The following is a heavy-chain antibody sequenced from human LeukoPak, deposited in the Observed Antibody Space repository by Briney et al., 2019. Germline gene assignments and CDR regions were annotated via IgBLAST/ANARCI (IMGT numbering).Heavy chain of an antibody. V-gene: IGHV3-53*01. CDR3: ARGYSGSPDY. D-gene: IGHD1-26*01. CDR1: GFIVSSDY. Sequence: GGSLRLSCAASGFIVSSDYMTWVRQAPGKGLEWVSLISSGGRTYYADSVKGRFTISRDNAKNTLYMQMNSLRAEDTAVYYCARGYSGSPDYWGQGTLVTVSS. J-gene: IGHJ4*02. CDR2: ISSGGRT.